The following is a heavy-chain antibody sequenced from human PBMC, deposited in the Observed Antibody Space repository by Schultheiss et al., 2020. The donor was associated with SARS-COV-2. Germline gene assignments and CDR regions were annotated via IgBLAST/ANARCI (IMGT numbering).Heavy chain of an antibody. CDR1: GGSISSSNW. CDR2: IYHSGST. J-gene: IGHJ4*02. V-gene: IGHV4-4*02. Sequence: SEILSLTCAVSGGSISSSNWWSWVRQPPGKGLEWIGEIYHSGSTNYNPSLKSRVTISVDTSKNQFSLKLSSVTAADTAVYYCARDSSGYYDYWGQGTLVTVSS. D-gene: IGHD3-22*01. CDR3: ARDSSGYYDY.